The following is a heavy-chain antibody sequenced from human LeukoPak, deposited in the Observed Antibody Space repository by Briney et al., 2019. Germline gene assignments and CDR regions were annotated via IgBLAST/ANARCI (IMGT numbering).Heavy chain of an antibody. CDR3: ARGETIVGSY. CDR2: LSPTSGNT. D-gene: IGHD1-26*01. V-gene: IGHV1-8*01. Sequence: ASVKVSFKASGYTFTTYDINWVRQAPGQGLEWLGWLSPTSGNTGYAQKFQGRVTMTRDTSTSTVYIEFRSLTSDYTCVYYCARGETIVGSYWGQGTVVTVSS. J-gene: IGHJ4*02. CDR1: GYTFTTYD.